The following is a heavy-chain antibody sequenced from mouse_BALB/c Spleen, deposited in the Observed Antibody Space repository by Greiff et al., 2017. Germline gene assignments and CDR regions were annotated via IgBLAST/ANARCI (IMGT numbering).Heavy chain of an antibody. CDR1: GFSLTSYG. D-gene: IGHD1-1*01. V-gene: IGHV2-9*02. J-gene: IGHJ2*01. Sequence: QVQLKESGPGLVAPSQSLSITCTVSGFSLTSYGVHWVRQPPGKGLEWLGVIWAGGSTNYNSALMSRLSISKDNSKSQVFLKMNSLQTDDTAMYYCARDTYYYGSRGYFDYWGQGTTLTVSS. CDR3: ARDTYYYGSRGYFDY. CDR2: IWAGGST.